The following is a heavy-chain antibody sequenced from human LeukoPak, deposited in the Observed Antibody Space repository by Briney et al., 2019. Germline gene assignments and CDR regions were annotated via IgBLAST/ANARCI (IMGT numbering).Heavy chain of an antibody. Sequence: PGGSLRLSCAASGFTFSSYGMHWVRQAPGKGLEWVAVISYDGSNKYYADSVKGRFTISRGNSKNTLYLQMNSLRAEDTAVYYCAKNSFRGFTAMVTDYWGQGTLVTVSS. CDR3: AKNSFRGFTAMVTDY. V-gene: IGHV3-30*18. D-gene: IGHD5-18*01. CDR2: ISYDGSNK. J-gene: IGHJ4*02. CDR1: GFTFSSYG.